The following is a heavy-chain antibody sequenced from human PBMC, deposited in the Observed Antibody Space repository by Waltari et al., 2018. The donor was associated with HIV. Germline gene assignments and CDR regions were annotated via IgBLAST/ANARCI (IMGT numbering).Heavy chain of an antibody. CDR3: ARLSPPTVSPTGRNWFDP. D-gene: IGHD4-17*01. J-gene: IGHJ5*02. Sequence: QVQLQQWGAGLLKPSETLSLTCAVYGGSFSGYYWSWIRQPPGKGLEWIGEINHSGSTNYNPSRKSRVTISVDTSKNQFSLKLSSVTAADTAVYYCARLSPPTVSPTGRNWFDPWGQGTLVTVSS. V-gene: IGHV4-34*01. CDR2: INHSGST. CDR1: GGSFSGYY.